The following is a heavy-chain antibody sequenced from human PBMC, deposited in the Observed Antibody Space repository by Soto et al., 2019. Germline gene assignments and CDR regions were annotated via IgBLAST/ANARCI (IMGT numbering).Heavy chain of an antibody. V-gene: IGHV3-74*01. D-gene: IGHD5-12*01. J-gene: IGHJ4*02. CDR1: GFTFSSYW. CDR3: LRGNSGYGNFDY. Sequence: GSLRLSFAASGFTFSSYWMHWVRQAPGKGLVWVSRIKGDGSETNYADSVKGRFTISRDNAKNTLYLQLNSLRAEDTAVYYCLRGNSGYGNFDYWGPGTRVTVSS. CDR2: IKGDGSET.